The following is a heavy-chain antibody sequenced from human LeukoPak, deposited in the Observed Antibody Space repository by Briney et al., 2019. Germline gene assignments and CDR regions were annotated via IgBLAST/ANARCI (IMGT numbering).Heavy chain of an antibody. V-gene: IGHV3-64*01. Sequence: PGGSLRLSCAASGFTFSSYAIHWVRQAPGKGLEYVSAISSNGGSTYYANSVKGRFTISRDNSKNTLYLQMGSLRAEDMAVYYCARDQILRSFYYYYGMDVWGQGTTVTVSS. CDR2: ISSNGGST. D-gene: IGHD5-12*01. CDR3: ARDQILRSFYYYYGMDV. CDR1: GFTFSSYA. J-gene: IGHJ6*02.